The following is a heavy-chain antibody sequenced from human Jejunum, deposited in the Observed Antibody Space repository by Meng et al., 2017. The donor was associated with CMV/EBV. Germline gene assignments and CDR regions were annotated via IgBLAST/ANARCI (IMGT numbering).Heavy chain of an antibody. CDR1: VFSPSTSGEG. V-gene: IGHV2-5*02. D-gene: IGHD1-26*01. CDR3: AHFVGGYYPSRPDY. J-gene: IGHJ4*02. CDR2: IYRGDDK. Sequence: ITLLESGHSLVTPTQTLALTCSFSVFSPSTSGEGVGWIRQPPGKALEWLALIYRGDDKRYSPSLNSRLTIAKDTSKNEVVLTLTNMGPIDTGTYYCAHFVGGYYPSRPDYWGQGTLVTVSS.